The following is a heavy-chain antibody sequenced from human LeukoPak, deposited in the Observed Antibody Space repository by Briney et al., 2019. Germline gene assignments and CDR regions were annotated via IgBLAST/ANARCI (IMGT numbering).Heavy chain of an antibody. Sequence: GGSLRLSCAASGFTFSSYAMSWVRQAPGKGLEWVSAISGSGGSTYYADSVKGRFTISRDNSKNTLYLQMNSLRAEDTAVYYCAKASGIGSGYLASIDYWGQGTLVTVSS. CDR1: GFTFSSYA. CDR3: AKASGIGSGYLASIDY. V-gene: IGHV3-23*01. J-gene: IGHJ4*02. CDR2: ISGSGGST. D-gene: IGHD3-22*01.